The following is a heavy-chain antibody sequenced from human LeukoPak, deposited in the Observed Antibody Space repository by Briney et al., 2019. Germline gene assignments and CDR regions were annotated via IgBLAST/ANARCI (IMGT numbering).Heavy chain of an antibody. D-gene: IGHD3-16*01. Sequence: LPGGSLRLSCAASGFTVSSNYMSWVRQAPGKGLEWVSVIYSGGSTYYADSVKGRFTISRDNSKNTLYLQMNSLRAEDTAVYYCARDLVSGDRPGELDYYGMDVWGQGTTVTVSS. CDR2: IYSGGST. V-gene: IGHV3-53*01. CDR1: GFTVSSNY. CDR3: ARDLVSGDRPGELDYYGMDV. J-gene: IGHJ6*02.